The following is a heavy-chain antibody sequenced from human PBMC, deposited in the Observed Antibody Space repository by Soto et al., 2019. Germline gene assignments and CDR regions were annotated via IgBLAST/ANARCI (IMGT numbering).Heavy chain of an antibody. Sequence: AGGFLRLSCAASGFTFSSYAMSWVRQAPGKGLEWVSAISGSGGSTYYADSVKGRFTISRDNSKNTLYLQMNSLRAEDTAVYYCAKDRGAVAAVEPDYWGQGTLVTVSS. CDR2: ISGSGGST. J-gene: IGHJ4*02. V-gene: IGHV3-23*01. D-gene: IGHD6-19*01. CDR1: GFTFSSYA. CDR3: AKDRGAVAAVEPDY.